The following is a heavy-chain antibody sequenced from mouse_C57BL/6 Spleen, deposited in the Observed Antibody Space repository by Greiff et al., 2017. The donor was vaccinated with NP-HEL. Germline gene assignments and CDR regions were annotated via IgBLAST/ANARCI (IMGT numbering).Heavy chain of an antibody. CDR1: GYAFSSYW. CDR2: IYPGDGDT. D-gene: IGHD2-12*01. CDR3: ARSNYKDYYAMDY. Sequence: VMLVESGAELVKPGASVKISCKASGYAFSSYWMNWVKQRPGKGLEWIGQIYPGDGDTNYNGKFKGKATLTADKSSSTAYMQLSSLTSEDSAVYFCARSNYKDYYAMDYWGQGTSVTVSS. V-gene: IGHV1-80*01. J-gene: IGHJ4*01.